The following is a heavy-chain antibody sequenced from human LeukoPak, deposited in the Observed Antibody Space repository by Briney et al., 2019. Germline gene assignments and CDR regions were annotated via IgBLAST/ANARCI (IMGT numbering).Heavy chain of an antibody. CDR2: ISGSGGST. CDR1: GFTFSSYA. Sequence: EGSLRLSCAASGFTFSSYAMSWVRQAPGKGLEWVSSISGSGGSTYYADSVKGRFTISRDNSKNTLYLQMNSLRAEDTAVYYCATPPTVTRNYWGQGTLVTVSS. J-gene: IGHJ4*02. D-gene: IGHD4-17*01. V-gene: IGHV3-23*01. CDR3: ATPPTVTRNY.